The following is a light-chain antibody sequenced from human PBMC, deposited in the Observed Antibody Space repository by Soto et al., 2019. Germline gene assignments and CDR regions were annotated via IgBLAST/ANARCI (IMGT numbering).Light chain of an antibody. CDR3: QEYFQWPPGM. CDR2: DAS. J-gene: IGKJ1*01. CDR1: QSISSW. Sequence: DIQMTQSPSTLSASVGDRVTITCRASQSISSWLAWYQQKPGKAPKLLIYDASSSESGVPSRFSGSASGTEFTLTISSLQPDDFAVYYCQEYFQWPPGMFGPGTTVDIK. V-gene: IGKV1-5*01.